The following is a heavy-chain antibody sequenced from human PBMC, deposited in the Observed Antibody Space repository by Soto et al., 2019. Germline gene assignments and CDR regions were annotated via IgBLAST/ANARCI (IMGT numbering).Heavy chain of an antibody. CDR3: ARHTNGYNPLDF. D-gene: IGHD5-12*01. J-gene: IGHJ4*02. V-gene: IGHV5-51*01. Sequence: PGESLKISCKGSGYSFSTYWIGWVRQVPGKGLEWMGIIYPSDSDTRYSPSFQGQVTISVDRSINTAYLQWGSLKASGTAMYYCARHTNGYNPLDFWGQGTLVTVSS. CDR1: GYSFSTYW. CDR2: IYPSDSDT.